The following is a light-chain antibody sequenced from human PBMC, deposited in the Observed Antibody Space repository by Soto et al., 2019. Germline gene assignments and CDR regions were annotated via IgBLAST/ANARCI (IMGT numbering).Light chain of an antibody. Sequence: EIVLTQSPGTLSLSPGERATLSCRASQTVRTNYLAWFQHKPGQAPRLLIYGASSRATGIPDRFSGSGSGTDFTLTINRLEPEDFAVYVCQQYSDSPRTFGGGTKVEIK. CDR1: QTVRTNY. CDR2: GAS. J-gene: IGKJ4*01. CDR3: QQYSDSPRT. V-gene: IGKV3-20*01.